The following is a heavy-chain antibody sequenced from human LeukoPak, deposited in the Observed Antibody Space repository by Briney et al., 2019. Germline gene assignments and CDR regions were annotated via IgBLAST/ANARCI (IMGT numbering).Heavy chain of an antibody. CDR2: ISYDGSNK. CDR3: ARADGYNRGGYYFDY. J-gene: IGHJ4*02. D-gene: IGHD5-24*01. V-gene: IGHV3-30-3*01. Sequence: PGGSLRLSCAASGFTFSSYAMYWVRQAPGKGLEWVAVISYDGSNKYYADSVKGRFTISRDNSKNTLYLQMNSLRAEDTAVYYCARADGYNRGGYYFDYWGQGTLVTVSS. CDR1: GFTFSSYA.